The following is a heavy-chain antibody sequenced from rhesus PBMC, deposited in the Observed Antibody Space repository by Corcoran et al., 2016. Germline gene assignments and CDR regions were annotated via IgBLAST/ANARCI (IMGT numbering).Heavy chain of an antibody. Sequence: QVTLKESGPALVKPTQTLTLTCNFSGFSLTTRGMGVGWIRYPPGKALEWLALSYWDDDKRDSTSLKSRLTISKDTSKNQVLLTMTNMDPMDTATYYCTRGGYGSSYGLDSWGQGVVVTVSS. V-gene: IGHV2-152*01. CDR2: SYWDDDK. J-gene: IGHJ6*01. CDR1: GFSLTTRGMG. CDR3: TRGGYGSSYGLDS. D-gene: IGHD4-29*01.